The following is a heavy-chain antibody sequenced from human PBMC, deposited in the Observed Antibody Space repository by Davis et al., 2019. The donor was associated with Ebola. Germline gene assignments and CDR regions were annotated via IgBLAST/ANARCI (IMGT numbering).Heavy chain of an antibody. CDR1: GYTFTHYG. J-gene: IGHJ4*02. V-gene: IGHV1-18*04. D-gene: IGHD1-1*01. CDR3: ARAQFPTTSDH. CDR2: INPHNGNT. Sequence: ASVKVSCKASGYTFTHYGITWVRQAPGQGLEWMGWINPHNGNTNYAQNVQGRVIMTSDTATTTAYMEVGSLRSDDTAVYYCARAQFPTTSDHWGQGTLVTVSS.